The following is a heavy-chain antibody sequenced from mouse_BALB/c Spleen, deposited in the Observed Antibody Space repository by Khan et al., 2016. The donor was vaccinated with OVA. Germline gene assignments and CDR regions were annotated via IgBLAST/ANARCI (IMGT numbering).Heavy chain of an antibody. CDR3: ARGGWDVFAY. Sequence: VQLQESGPELVKPGASVKMSCKASGYIFTDYVMNWVKQRTGQGLEWIGQIYPGSDSTYYNEKFKDKATLTADRSSSTAYMQLNSLTSEDSAVYVCARGGWDVFAYWGQGTLVTVSA. CDR1: GYIFTDYV. CDR2: IYPGSDST. V-gene: IGHV1-77*01. J-gene: IGHJ3*01. D-gene: IGHD4-1*01.